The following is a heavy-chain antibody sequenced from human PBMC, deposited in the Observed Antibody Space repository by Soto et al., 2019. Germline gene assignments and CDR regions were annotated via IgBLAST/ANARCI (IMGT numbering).Heavy chain of an antibody. CDR3: ARSHSFDGSIYHYYFDF. J-gene: IGHJ4*02. Sequence: SETLSLTCTFSGGSISSYYWSWIRQPAGKGLEWIGRIYTSGSTNYNPSLKSRVTMSVDTSKNQFSLKLSSVTAADTAVYYCARSHSFDGSIYHYYFDFWGQGTLVTVSS. D-gene: IGHD3-3*02. CDR2: IYTSGST. V-gene: IGHV4-4*07. CDR1: GGSISSYY.